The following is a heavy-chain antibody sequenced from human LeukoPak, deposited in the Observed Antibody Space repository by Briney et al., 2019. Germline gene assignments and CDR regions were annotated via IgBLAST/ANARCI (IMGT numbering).Heavy chain of an antibody. J-gene: IGHJ4*02. CDR2: ISSSGGLT. CDR1: GFTFSNYE. CDR3: ARDSLHDYGGTGYGYYFDY. Sequence: GGSLRLSCAASGFTFSNYEMIWVRQAPGKEPEWVSYISSSGGLTYYADSVKGRFTVSRDNAKDSLFLHMNSLRVEDTAIYYCARDSLHDYGGTGYGYYFDYWGQGTLVTVSS. D-gene: IGHD4/OR15-4a*01. V-gene: IGHV3-48*03.